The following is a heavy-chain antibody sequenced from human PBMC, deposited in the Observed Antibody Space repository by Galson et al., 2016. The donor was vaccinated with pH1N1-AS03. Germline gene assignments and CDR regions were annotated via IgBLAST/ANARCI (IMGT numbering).Heavy chain of an antibody. D-gene: IGHD3-16*01. J-gene: IGHJ4*02. CDR1: GFTINNNY. Sequence: SLRLSCAASGFTINNNYVSWVRQAPGKGLEWVSVIYGGGDTFYADSVKGRFTISRDNSKNTGYLQMNSLRVEDTAVYYCAREPWGSTQGEYWGQGTLVTVSS. CDR3: AREPWGSTQGEY. V-gene: IGHV3-53*01. CDR2: IYGGGDT.